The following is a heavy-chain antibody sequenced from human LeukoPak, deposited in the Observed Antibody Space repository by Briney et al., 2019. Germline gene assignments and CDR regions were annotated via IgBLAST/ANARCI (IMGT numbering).Heavy chain of an antibody. D-gene: IGHD6-19*01. CDR3: ARAPPPYSSGWYGEGGDY. V-gene: IGHV1-2*06. CDR1: GGTFSSYA. Sequence: GSSVKVSCKASGGTFSSYAISWVRQAPGQGLEWMGRINPNSGGTNYAQKCQGRVTMTRDTSISTAYMELSRLRSDDTAVYYCARAPPPYSSGWYGEGGDYWGQGTLVTVSS. J-gene: IGHJ4*02. CDR2: INPNSGGT.